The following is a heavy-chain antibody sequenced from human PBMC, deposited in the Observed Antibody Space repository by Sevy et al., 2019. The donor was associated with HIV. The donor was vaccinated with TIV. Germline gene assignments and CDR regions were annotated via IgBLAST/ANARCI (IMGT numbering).Heavy chain of an antibody. V-gene: IGHV1-2*06. CDR1: GYTFTAYY. Sequence: ASVKVSCKASGYTFTAYYIHWLRPAPGQGLEWMGRIHPKSGATNYAQKFQGRVTMTRDTSISTSFMELTSLRSDDTAVYYCAREDSDDTSAYYYFYYGMDVWGQGTTVTVSS. CDR3: AREDSDDTSAYYYFYYGMDV. J-gene: IGHJ6*02. CDR2: IHPKSGAT. D-gene: IGHD3-22*01.